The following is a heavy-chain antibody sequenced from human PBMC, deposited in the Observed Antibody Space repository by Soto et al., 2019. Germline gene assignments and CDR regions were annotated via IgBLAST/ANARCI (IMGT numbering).Heavy chain of an antibody. D-gene: IGHD3-16*02. CDR1: GGSFSGYY. CDR2: INHSGST. Sequence: SETLSLTCAVYGGSFSGYYWSWIRQPPGKGLEWIGEINHSGSTNYNPSLKSRVTISVDTSKNQFSLKLSSVTAADTAVYYCARGRGGYIWGSYRYIDWGLDYWGQGTLVTVSS. V-gene: IGHV4-34*01. CDR3: ARGRGGYIWGSYRYIDWGLDY. J-gene: IGHJ4*02.